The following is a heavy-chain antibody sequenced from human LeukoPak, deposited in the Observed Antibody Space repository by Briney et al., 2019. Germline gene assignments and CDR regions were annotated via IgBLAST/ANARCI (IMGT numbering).Heavy chain of an antibody. CDR1: GFTFSSYA. Sequence: GGSLRLSCAASGFTFSSYAMHWVRQAPGKGLEWVAVISYDGSNKYYADSVKGRFTISRDNSKNTLYLQMNSLRAEDTAVYYCARGGRITMIVVVTGIDYWGQGTLVTVSS. V-gene: IGHV3-30-3*01. D-gene: IGHD3-22*01. J-gene: IGHJ4*02. CDR3: ARGGRITMIVVVTGIDY. CDR2: ISYDGSNK.